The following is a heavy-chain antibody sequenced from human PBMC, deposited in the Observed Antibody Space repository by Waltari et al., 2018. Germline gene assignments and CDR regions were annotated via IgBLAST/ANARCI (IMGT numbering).Heavy chain of an antibody. D-gene: IGHD2-8*01. J-gene: IGHJ3*02. CDR2: IIPILGIA. CDR1: GGTFSSYA. CDR3: ASNKYGDPGAFDI. Sequence: QVQLVQSGAEVKKPGSSVKVSCKASGGTFSSYAISWVRQAPGQGLEWMGVIIPILGIANYAQKFQGRVTITADKSTSTAYMELSSLRSEDTAVYYCASNKYGDPGAFDIWGQGTMVTVSS. V-gene: IGHV1-69*10.